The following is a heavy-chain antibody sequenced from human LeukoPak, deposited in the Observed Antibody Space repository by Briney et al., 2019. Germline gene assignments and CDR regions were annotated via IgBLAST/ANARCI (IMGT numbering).Heavy chain of an antibody. V-gene: IGHV1-69*13. Sequence: ASVKVSCKASGGTFISYVISWVRQAPGQGLEWMGGIIPIFGTANYAQKFQGRVTITADESTSTAYMELSSLRSEDTAVYYCARARYYDSSGYYYLDYWGQGTLVTVSS. J-gene: IGHJ4*02. CDR2: IIPIFGTA. D-gene: IGHD3-22*01. CDR1: GGTFISYV. CDR3: ARARYYDSSGYYYLDY.